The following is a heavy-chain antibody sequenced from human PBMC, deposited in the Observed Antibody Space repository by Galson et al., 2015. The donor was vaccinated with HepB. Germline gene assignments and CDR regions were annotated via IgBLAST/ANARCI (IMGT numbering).Heavy chain of an antibody. CDR2: IGRSSSTI. J-gene: IGHJ4*02. V-gene: IGHV3-48*02. Sequence: SLRLSCAASGFTFSSYSMNWVRQAPGKGLEWVSYIGRSSSTIYYADSVKGRFTISRGNARNSLYLQMNSLRDEDTAVYYCARRQYNFESNFDYWGQGTLVTVSS. D-gene: IGHD2/OR15-2a*01. CDR3: ARRQYNFESNFDY. CDR1: GFTFSSYS.